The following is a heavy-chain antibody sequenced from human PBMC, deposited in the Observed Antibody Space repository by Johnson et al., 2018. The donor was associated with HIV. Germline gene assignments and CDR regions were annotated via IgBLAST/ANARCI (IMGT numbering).Heavy chain of an antibody. CDR1: GFTFSSFW. V-gene: IGHV3-7*02. Sequence: VQLVESGGGLVQPGGSLRLSCAASGFTFSSFWMTWVRQAPGKGLEWVANIKQDGSEKYYVDSVKGRFTISRDNAKNSLYLQMNSLRAGDTAVYYCARYGISFVGATTVKWAFDIWGQGTMVTVYS. CDR2: IKQDGSEK. CDR3: ARYGISFVGATTVKWAFDI. D-gene: IGHD1-26*01. J-gene: IGHJ3*02.